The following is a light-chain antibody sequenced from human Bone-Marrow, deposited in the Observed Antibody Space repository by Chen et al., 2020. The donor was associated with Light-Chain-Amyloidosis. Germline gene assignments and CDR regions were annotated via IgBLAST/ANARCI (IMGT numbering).Light chain of an antibody. V-gene: IGKV3D-20*02. CDR2: GAS. CDR1: QSVSSSY. Sequence: EIVLTQSPGTLSLSPGERATLSCRASQSVSSSYLAWYQQKPGQAPRLLIYGASSRATGIPDRFSGSGSGTDFTLTISSLEPEDFAVYYCQQRSNWPPVITLGQGTRLEIK. J-gene: IGKJ5*01. CDR3: QQRSNWPPVIT.